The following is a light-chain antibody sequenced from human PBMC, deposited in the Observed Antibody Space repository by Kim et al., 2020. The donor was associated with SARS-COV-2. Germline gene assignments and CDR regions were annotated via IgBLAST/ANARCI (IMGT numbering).Light chain of an antibody. V-gene: IGLV2-14*03. J-gene: IGLJ2*01. CDR2: DVS. Sequence: SGSPGPSITISCTGTSSDIGAYNYVSWYQQHPGKAPKLMIYDVSNRPSGVSNRFSGSKSGNTASLTISGLQAEDEASYYCSSKRGSDTVVFGGGTQLTVL. CDR1: SSDIGAYNY. CDR3: SSKRGSDTVV.